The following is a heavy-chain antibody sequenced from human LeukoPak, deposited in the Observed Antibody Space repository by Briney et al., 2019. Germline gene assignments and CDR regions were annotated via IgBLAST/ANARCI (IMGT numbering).Heavy chain of an antibody. V-gene: IGHV3-15*01. CDR2: IKSKTDGGTT. D-gene: IGHD3-3*01. CDR1: GFTFRNAW. CDR3: TTDYYDFWSGSESLDY. J-gene: IGHJ4*02. Sequence: GGSLRLSCAASGFTFRNAWMSWVRQAPGKGLEWVGRIKSKTDGGTTDYAAPVKGRFTISRDDSKNTLYLQMNSLKTEDTAVYYCTTDYYDFWSGSESLDYWGQGTLVTVSS.